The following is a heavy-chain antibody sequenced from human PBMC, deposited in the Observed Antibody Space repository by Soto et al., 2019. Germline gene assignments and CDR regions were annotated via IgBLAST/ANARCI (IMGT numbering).Heavy chain of an antibody. CDR2: IYATGTT. CDR1: GASISGFY. V-gene: IGHV4-4*07. D-gene: IGHD1-1*01. CDR3: VRDGTKALRDWFDP. Sequence: SETLSLTCTVSGASISGFYWSWIRKSAGKGLEWIGRIYATGTTDYNPSLKSRVMMSVDTSKKQFSLKLRSVTAADTAVYYCVRDGTKALRDWFDPWGQGISVTVSS. J-gene: IGHJ5*02.